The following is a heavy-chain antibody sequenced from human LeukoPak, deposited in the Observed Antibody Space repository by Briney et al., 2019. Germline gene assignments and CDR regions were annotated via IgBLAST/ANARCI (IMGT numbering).Heavy chain of an antibody. CDR3: AHLTTVTTGAWFDP. CDR2: INPSGGST. D-gene: IGHD4-17*01. Sequence: GASVKVSCKTSGYSFIDYYMHWVRQAPGQGLEWMGIINPSGGSTSYAQKFQGRVTMTRDTSTSTVYMELSSLRSENTAVYYCAHLTTVTTGAWFDPWGQGTLVTVSS. J-gene: IGHJ5*02. CDR1: GYSFIDYY. V-gene: IGHV1-46*01.